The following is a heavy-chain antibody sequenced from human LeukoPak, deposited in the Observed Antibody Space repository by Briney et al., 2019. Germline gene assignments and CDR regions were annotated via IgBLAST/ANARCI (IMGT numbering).Heavy chain of an antibody. CDR3: AKDPTHYRVWDSYESIGLSY. CDR1: GFTFSSYS. CDR2: ISSSSSTI. V-gene: IGHV3-48*01. J-gene: IGHJ4*02. D-gene: IGHD3-22*01. Sequence: GGSLRLSCAASGFTFSSYSMNWVRQAPGKGLEWVSYISSSSSTIYYADSVKGRFTISRDNAKNSLYLQMNSLRAEDTAVYYCAKDPTHYRVWDSYESIGLSYWGQGTLVTVSS.